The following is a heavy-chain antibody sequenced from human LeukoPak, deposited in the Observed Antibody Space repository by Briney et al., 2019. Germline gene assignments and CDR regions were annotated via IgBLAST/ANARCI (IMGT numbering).Heavy chain of an antibody. CDR3: ARADYYDSSGYISGNNWFDP. D-gene: IGHD3-22*01. J-gene: IGHJ5*02. CDR1: GYTFTSYG. CDR2: ISAYNGNT. V-gene: IGHV1-18*01. Sequence: ASVKVSCKASGYTFTSYGISWVRQAPGQGLEWMGWISAYNGNTNYAQKLQGRVTMTTDTSTSTAYMELRSLRSDDTAVYYCARADYYDSSGYISGNNWFDPWGQGTLVTVSS.